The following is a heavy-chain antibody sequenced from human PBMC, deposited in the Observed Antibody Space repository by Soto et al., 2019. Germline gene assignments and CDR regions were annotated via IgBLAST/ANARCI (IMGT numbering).Heavy chain of an antibody. D-gene: IGHD3-10*01. Sequence: QVQLVQSGAEVKKPGASVKVSCKASGYTFTGYYIHWVRQAPGQGLKWMGWISPNSGDTKCAQKFQGRVAMTRDTSISTAYMELSSLMSDDTAVYYCARALKSGGGYWGQGTLVTVSS. CDR2: ISPNSGDT. V-gene: IGHV1-2*02. CDR3: ARALKSGGGY. CDR1: GYTFTGYY. J-gene: IGHJ4*02.